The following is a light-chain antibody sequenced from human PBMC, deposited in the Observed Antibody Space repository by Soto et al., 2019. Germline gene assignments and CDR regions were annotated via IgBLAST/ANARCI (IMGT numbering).Light chain of an antibody. CDR1: QSVSSN. CDR2: GAS. CDR3: QQYYNWPPYT. J-gene: IGKJ2*01. Sequence: EVVLPQSPATLSLSPGDRATLSCRASQSVSSNLAWYQQKPGQSPRLLIYGASTRATGVPPRFSGSRSGTEFTLTISAVQSEDVAVYYCQQYYNWPPYTFGQGTKLDFK. V-gene: IGKV3-15*01.